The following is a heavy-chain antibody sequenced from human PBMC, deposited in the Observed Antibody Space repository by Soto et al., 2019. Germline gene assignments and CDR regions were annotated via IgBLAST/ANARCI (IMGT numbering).Heavy chain of an antibody. V-gene: IGHV3-23*01. CDR2: ISGSGGST. D-gene: IGHD1-26*01. CDR1: GFTFSSYA. CDR3: AKTTGATIITSHIYFDY. Sequence: EVQLLESGGGLVQPGGSLRLSCAASGFTFSSYAMSWVRQAPGKGLEWVSAISGSGGSTYYADSVKGRFTISRDNSKNTLYLQMNSLRAEDTAVYYCAKTTGATIITSHIYFDYWCQGTLVTVSS. J-gene: IGHJ4*02.